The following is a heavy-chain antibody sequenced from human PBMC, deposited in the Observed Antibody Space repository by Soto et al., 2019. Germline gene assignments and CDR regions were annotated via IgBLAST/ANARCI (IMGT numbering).Heavy chain of an antibody. CDR2: IIPIFGTA. J-gene: IGHJ4*02. V-gene: IGHV1-69*13. D-gene: IGHD2-21*02. CDR3: ARAYCGGDCYHFDY. Sequence: ASEKVSCKASGGTFSSYAISWVRQAPGQGLEWMGGIIPIFGTANYAQKFQGRVTITADESTSTAYMELSSLRSEVTAVYYCARAYCGGDCYHFDYWGQGTLVTVSS. CDR1: GGTFSSYA.